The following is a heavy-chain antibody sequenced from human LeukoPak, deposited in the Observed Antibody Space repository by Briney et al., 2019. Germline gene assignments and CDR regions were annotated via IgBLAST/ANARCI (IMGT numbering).Heavy chain of an antibody. CDR3: ARDLPYYYGSGRPKKYGMDV. Sequence: GGSLRLSCAASGFTFSSYEMNWVRQAPGKGLEWVSYISSSGSTIYYADSVKGRFTISRDNAKNSLYLQMNSLRAEDTAVYYCARDLPYYYGSGRPKKYGMDVWGQGTTVTVSS. D-gene: IGHD3-10*01. CDR1: GFTFSSYE. CDR2: ISSSGSTI. J-gene: IGHJ6*02. V-gene: IGHV3-48*03.